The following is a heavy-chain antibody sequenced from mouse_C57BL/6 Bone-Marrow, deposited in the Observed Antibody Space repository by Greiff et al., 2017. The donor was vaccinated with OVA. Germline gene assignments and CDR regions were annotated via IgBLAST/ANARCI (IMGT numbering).Heavy chain of an antibody. CDR3: ARSWLLSFAY. CDR2: IHPNSGST. CDR1: GYTFTSYW. D-gene: IGHD2-3*01. Sequence: QVQLQQSGAELVKPGASVKLSCKASGYTFTSYWMHWVKQRPGQGLEWIGMIHPNSGSTNYNEKFKSKATLTVDKSSSTAYMQLSSLTSEDSAVYYCARSWLLSFAYWGQGTLVTVSA. J-gene: IGHJ3*01. V-gene: IGHV1-64*01.